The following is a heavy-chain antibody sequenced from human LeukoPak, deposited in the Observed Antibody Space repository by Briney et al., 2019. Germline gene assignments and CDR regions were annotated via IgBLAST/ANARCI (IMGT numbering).Heavy chain of an antibody. CDR2: ISWNSGSI. CDR3: AKDINYDSSGYYSD. V-gene: IGHV3-9*03. J-gene: IGHJ4*02. CDR1: GFTFDDYA. Sequence: GGSLRLSCAASGFTFDDYAMHWVRQAPGKGLEWVAGISWNSGSIGYADSVKGRFTISRDNAKNSLYLQMNSLRAEDMALYYCAKDINYDSSGYYSDWGQGTLVTVSS. D-gene: IGHD3-22*01.